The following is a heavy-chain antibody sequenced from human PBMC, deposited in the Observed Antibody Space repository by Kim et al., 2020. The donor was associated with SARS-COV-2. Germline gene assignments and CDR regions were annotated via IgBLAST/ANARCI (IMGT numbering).Heavy chain of an antibody. CDR1: GGSISSSSYY. D-gene: IGHD1-20*01. V-gene: IGHV4-39*01. CDR2: IYYSGST. CDR3: ARNPRYYNQFYYFDY. J-gene: IGHJ4*02. Sequence: SETLSLTCTVSGGSISSSSYYWGWIRQPPGKGLEWIGSIYYSGSTYYNPSLKSRVTISVDTSKNQFSLKLSSVTAADTAVYYCARNPRYYNQFYYFDYWGQGTLVTVSS.